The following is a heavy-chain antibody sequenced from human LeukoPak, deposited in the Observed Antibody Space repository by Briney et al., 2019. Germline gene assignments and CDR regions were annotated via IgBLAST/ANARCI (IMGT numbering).Heavy chain of an antibody. V-gene: IGHV1-2*02. CDR2: INPNSGGT. Sequence: ASVKVSCKASGYTFTGYYMHWVRRAPGQGLEWMGWINPNSGGTNYAQKFQGRVTMTRDTSISTAYMELSRLRSDDTAVYYCAREPLRYSSTMAWFDPWGQGTLVTVSS. D-gene: IGHD6-13*01. J-gene: IGHJ5*02. CDR3: AREPLRYSSTMAWFDP. CDR1: GYTFTGYY.